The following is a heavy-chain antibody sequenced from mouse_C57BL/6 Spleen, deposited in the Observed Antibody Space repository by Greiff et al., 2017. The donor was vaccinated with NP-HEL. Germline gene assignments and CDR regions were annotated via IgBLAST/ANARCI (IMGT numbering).Heavy chain of an antibody. Sequence: QVQLQQSGPELVKPGASVKLSCKASGYTFTSYDINWVKQRPGQGLEWIGWIYPRDGSTKYNEKFKGKATLTVDTSSSTAYMELHSLTSEDSAVYFCARSGPYYYGSSYAWFAYWGQGTLVTVSA. CDR1: GYTFTSYD. D-gene: IGHD1-1*01. CDR3: ARSGPYYYGSSYAWFAY. CDR2: IYPRDGST. J-gene: IGHJ3*01. V-gene: IGHV1-85*01.